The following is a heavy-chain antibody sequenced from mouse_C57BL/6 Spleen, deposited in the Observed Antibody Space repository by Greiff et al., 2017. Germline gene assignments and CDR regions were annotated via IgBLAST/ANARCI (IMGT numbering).Heavy chain of an antibody. CDR3: ARNYDGGAMDY. V-gene: IGHV2-9-1*01. Sequence: QVQLKQSGPGLVAPSQSLSISCTVSGYSLTSYAISWVRQPPGQGLEWLGVIWTGGGTNNNSALKSRLNISTDNSKSKVFLKMNSLQTDDTARYYCARNYDGGAMDYWGQGTSVTVSS. CDR2: IWTGGGT. CDR1: GYSLTSYA. J-gene: IGHJ4*01. D-gene: IGHD2-3*01.